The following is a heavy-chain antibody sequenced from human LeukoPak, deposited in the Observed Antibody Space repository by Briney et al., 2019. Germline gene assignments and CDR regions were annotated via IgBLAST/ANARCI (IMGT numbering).Heavy chain of an antibody. V-gene: IGHV3-30*02. J-gene: IGHJ5*02. CDR1: GFTFSSYG. CDR2: IRYDGSNK. Sequence: PGGSLRLSCAASGFTFSSYGMHWVRQAPGKGLEWVAFIRYDGSNKYYADSVKGRFTISRDNSKNTLYLQMNSLRAEDTAVYYCAKEVLRYFDWLTTNWFDPWGQGTLVTVSS. D-gene: IGHD3-9*01. CDR3: AKEVLRYFDWLTTNWFDP.